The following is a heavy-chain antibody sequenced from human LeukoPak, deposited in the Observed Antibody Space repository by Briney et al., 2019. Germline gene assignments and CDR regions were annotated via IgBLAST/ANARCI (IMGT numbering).Heavy chain of an antibody. V-gene: IGHV1-46*01. Sequence: ASVKVSCKASGYTFTSYYMHWVRQAPGQGLEWMGIINPSGGSTSYAQKFQGRVTMTRDMSTSTVYMELSSLRSEDTAVYYCARDYQAAAGTPLFDCWGQGTLVTVSS. J-gene: IGHJ4*02. CDR2: INPSGGST. D-gene: IGHD6-13*01. CDR3: ARDYQAAAGTPLFDC. CDR1: GYTFTSYY.